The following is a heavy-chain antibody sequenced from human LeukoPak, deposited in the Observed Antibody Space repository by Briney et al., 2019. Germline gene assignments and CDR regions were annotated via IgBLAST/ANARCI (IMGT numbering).Heavy chain of an antibody. CDR1: GDSISSGDYY. CDR3: ARVGVDYSGNVLKYFFDY. V-gene: IGHV4-61*08. J-gene: IGHJ4*02. CDR2: IYDSGSA. Sequence: PSQTLSLTCTVSGDSISSGDYYWSWIRQPPGKGLEWIGNIYDSGSANYNPSLKSRVVISVDTSKNQFSLNLTPVTAADTAVYYCARVGVDYSGNVLKYFFDYWGQGTLVTVSS. D-gene: IGHD4-23*01.